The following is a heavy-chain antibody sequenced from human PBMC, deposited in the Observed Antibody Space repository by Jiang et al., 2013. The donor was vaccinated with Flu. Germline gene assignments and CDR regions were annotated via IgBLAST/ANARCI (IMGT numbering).Heavy chain of an antibody. Sequence: VNPTQTLTLTCTFSGFSLRTSGVGVGWIRQPPGKALEWLALIYWDDDKRYSPSLKSRLTITKDTSKNQVVLTMTNMDPVDTATYYCAHRGWQQPLFDYWGQGTLVTVSS. V-gene: IGHV2-5*02. CDR3: AHRGWQQPLFDY. D-gene: IGHD4-23*01. J-gene: IGHJ4*02. CDR2: IYWDDDK. CDR1: GFSLRTSGVG.